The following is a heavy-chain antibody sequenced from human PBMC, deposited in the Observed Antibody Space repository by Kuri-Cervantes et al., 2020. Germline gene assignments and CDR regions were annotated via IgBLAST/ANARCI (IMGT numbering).Heavy chain of an antibody. CDR1: GFTFSSYS. Sequence: LSLTCAASGFTFSSYSMNWVRQAPGKGLEWVSSISSSSSYIYYADSVKGRFTISRDNAKNSLYLQMNSLRAEDTAVCYCARDAVARPGEFDYWGQGTLVTVSS. CDR3: ARDAVARPGEFDY. J-gene: IGHJ4*02. CDR2: ISSSSSYI. D-gene: IGHD3-10*01. V-gene: IGHV3-21*01.